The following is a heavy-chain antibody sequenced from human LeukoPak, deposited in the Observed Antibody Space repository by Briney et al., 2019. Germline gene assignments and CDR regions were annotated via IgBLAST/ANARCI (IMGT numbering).Heavy chain of an antibody. Sequence: ASVKVSCKASGGTFISHAMNWVRQAPGQGVEGRGVINTSGGSTSYEQKFQGRVTMTRDTSTSTVYMELSSLRSEDTAVYYCARSRFGESNSPYFDYWGQGTLVTVSS. CDR2: INTSGGST. CDR3: ARSRFGESNSPYFDY. CDR1: GGTFISHA. V-gene: IGHV1-46*01. J-gene: IGHJ4*02. D-gene: IGHD3-10*01.